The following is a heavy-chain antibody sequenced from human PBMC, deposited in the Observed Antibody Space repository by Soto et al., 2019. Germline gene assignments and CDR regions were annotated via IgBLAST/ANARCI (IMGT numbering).Heavy chain of an antibody. CDR1: GFTFSSYG. Sequence: GGSLRLSCAASGFTFSSYGMHWVRQDPGKGLEWVAFIWHDGGNKFYAESVKGRFTISRDNSKNTLYLQMTSLSAEDTAMYYCARGTVTTRVDWFDPWGQGTLVTVSS. CDR2: IWHDGGNK. D-gene: IGHD4-17*01. V-gene: IGHV3-33*01. J-gene: IGHJ5*02. CDR3: ARGTVTTRVDWFDP.